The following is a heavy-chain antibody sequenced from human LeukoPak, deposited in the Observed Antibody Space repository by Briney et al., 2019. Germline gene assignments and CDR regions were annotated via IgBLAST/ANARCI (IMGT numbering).Heavy chain of an antibody. V-gene: IGHV3-64*01. J-gene: IGHJ4*02. CDR3: ARYCSDTSCYWVGAYDY. CDR2: ISSNGGST. D-gene: IGHD2-2*01. Sequence: GGSLRLSCAASGFTFSSYAMHWVRQAPGRGLEYVSAISSNGGSTYYANSVKGRFNISRDNSKNTLYLQMGSLRAEDMAVYYCARYCSDTSCYWVGAYDYWGQGTLVTVSS. CDR1: GFTFSSYA.